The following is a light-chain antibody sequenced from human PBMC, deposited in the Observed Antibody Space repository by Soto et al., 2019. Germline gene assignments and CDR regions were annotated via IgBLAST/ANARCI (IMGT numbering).Light chain of an antibody. CDR3: QQYNNWPPA. CDR2: GAS. Sequence: ETVLTQPPATLSVSPGERATLSCRASQSVSSNLAWYQQKPGQAPRLLIYGASTRATGIPARFSGSGSGTEFTLTISSLQSEDFAVYYCQQYNNWPPAFGQGTKVDIK. CDR1: QSVSSN. J-gene: IGKJ1*01. V-gene: IGKV3-15*01.